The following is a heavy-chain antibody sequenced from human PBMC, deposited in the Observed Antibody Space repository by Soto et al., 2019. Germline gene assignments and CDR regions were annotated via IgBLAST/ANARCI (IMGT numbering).Heavy chain of an antibody. CDR2: ISGSGGST. V-gene: IGHV3-23*01. D-gene: IGHD3-22*01. CDR1: GFTFSSYA. Sequence: GGSLRLSCAASGFTFSSYAMSWVRQAPGKGLEWVSAISGSGGSTYYADSVKGRFTISRDNSKNTLYLQMNSLRAEDTAVYYCAKGIPTSNTCDSSGHHRGVFDYWGQGTLVTVSS. CDR3: AKGIPTSNTCDSSGHHRGVFDY. J-gene: IGHJ4*02.